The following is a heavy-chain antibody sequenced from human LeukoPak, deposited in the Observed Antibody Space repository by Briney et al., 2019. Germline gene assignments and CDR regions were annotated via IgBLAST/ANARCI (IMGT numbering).Heavy chain of an antibody. V-gene: IGHV3-48*03. CDR2: ISSSGRTI. CDR1: GFPFRSFE. J-gene: IGHJ4*02. CDR3: ARVVGGTVVDY. D-gene: IGHD1-26*01. Sequence: GGSLRPSCAAPGFPFRSFEMNWVRQAPGKGLGWVSYISSSGRTIYYADSVKGRFTISRDNAKNSLYLQMNSLRAEDTAVYYCARVVGGTVVDYWGQGTLVTVSS.